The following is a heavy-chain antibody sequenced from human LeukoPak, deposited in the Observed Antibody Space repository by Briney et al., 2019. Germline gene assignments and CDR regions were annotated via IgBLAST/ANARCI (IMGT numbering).Heavy chain of an antibody. V-gene: IGHV4-34*01. CDR1: GGSFSGYY. J-gene: IGHJ4*02. Sequence: SETLSLTCAVYGGSFSGYYWSWIRQPPGKGLEWIGEINHSGSTNYNPSLKSRVTISVDTSKNQFPLKLSSVTAADTAVYYCARGGQPDYWGQGTLVTVSS. CDR3: ARGGQPDY. CDR2: INHSGST.